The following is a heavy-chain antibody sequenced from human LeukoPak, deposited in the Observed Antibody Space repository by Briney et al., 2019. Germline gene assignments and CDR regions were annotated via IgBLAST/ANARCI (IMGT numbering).Heavy chain of an antibody. CDR1: GFTFDDYG. CDR2: INWNGGST. D-gene: IGHD3-10*01. CDR3: ARGGEGSGSYYYYYYYMDV. V-gene: IGHV3-20*04. J-gene: IGHJ6*03. Sequence: GGSLRLSCAASGFTFDDYGMSWVRQAPGKGLEWVSGINWNGGSTGYADSVKGRLTISRDNAKNSLYLQMNSLRAEDTALYYCARGGEGSGSYYYYYYYMDVWGKGTTVTVSS.